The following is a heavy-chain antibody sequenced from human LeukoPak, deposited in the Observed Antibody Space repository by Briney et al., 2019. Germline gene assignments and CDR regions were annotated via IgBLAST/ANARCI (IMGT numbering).Heavy chain of an antibody. CDR2: IKQDGSNK. V-gene: IGHV3-7*03. Sequence: GGSLRLSCAAAGFTFISYWMTWVRQAPGKGLEWVAEIKQDGSNKYYACSVKGRFTISRDNAKNSLYLQMNSLRAEDAAVYFCARYNSAWKTDDYWGQGTLVTVSS. J-gene: IGHJ4*02. CDR3: ARYNSAWKTDDY. D-gene: IGHD6-19*01. CDR1: GFTFISYW.